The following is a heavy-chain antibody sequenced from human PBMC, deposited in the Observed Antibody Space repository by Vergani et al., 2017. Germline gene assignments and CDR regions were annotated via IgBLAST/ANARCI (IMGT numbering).Heavy chain of an antibody. CDR1: EYSFGNYW. J-gene: IGHJ4*02. CDR3: ARHTSYTDS. Sequence: EVELVQSGPEMRKPGASLKISCKGSEYSFGNYWIGWVRQMPGKGLEWMGIMYPADSDTRYSPAFQGQVTISADKSISTAFLQWDSRKASDTALYYCARHTSYTDSWGQGTLVTVSS. D-gene: IGHD3-10*01. V-gene: IGHV5-51*01. CDR2: MYPADSDT.